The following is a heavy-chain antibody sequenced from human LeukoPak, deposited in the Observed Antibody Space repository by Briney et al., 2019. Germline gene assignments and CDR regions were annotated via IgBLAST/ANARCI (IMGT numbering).Heavy chain of an antibody. CDR2: MFFSGST. CDR3: ARDPSSGWYSHFDY. V-gene: IGHV4-39*07. CDR1: GGSISSNSYY. D-gene: IGHD6-19*01. J-gene: IGHJ4*02. Sequence: PSETLSLTCTVSGGSISSNSYYWAWIRQPPGKGLEWIGRMFFSGSTSYNPSLKSRVTISVDTSKNQFSLKLSSVTAADTAVYYCARDPSSGWYSHFDYWGQGTLVTVSS.